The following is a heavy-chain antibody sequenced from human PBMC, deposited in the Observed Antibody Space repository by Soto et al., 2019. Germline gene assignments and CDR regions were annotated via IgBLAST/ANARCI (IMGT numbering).Heavy chain of an antibody. Sequence: SETLSLTCTVSGGSISSSSYYWGWIRQPPGKGLEWIGGIYYSGSTYYNPSLKSRVTISVDTSKSQFSLKLSSVTAADTDVYYCELVGYYYGIDVWGQGTTATVSS. CDR3: ELVGYYYGIDV. CDR1: GGSISSSSYY. J-gene: IGHJ6*02. CDR2: IYYSGST. D-gene: IGHD2-8*02. V-gene: IGHV4-39*01.